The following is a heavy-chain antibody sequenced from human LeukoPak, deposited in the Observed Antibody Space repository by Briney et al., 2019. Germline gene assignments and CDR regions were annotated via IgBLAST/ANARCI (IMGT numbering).Heavy chain of an antibody. CDR1: GFTFSSYG. V-gene: IGHV3-30*18. Sequence: GGSLRLSCAASGFTFSSYGMHWVRQAPGKGLEWVAVISYDGSNKYYADSVKGRFTISRDNSKNTLYLQMNSLRAEDTAVYYCAKDRRGGYYNDYWGQGTLVTVSS. D-gene: IGHD3-22*01. J-gene: IGHJ4*02. CDR3: AKDRRGGYYNDY. CDR2: ISYDGSNK.